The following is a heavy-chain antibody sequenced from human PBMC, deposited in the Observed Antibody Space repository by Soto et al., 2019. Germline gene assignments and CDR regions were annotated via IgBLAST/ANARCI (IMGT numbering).Heavy chain of an antibody. Sequence: PGDSLKISCKGSGYSFTSYWIGWVRQMPGKGLEWMGVIYPGDSDTRYSPSFQGQVTISADKSISTAYLQWSSLKASDTAMYYCARLRSHSSGRPFYFEYWGQGTPVTVSS. CDR1: GYSFTSYW. D-gene: IGHD6-19*01. J-gene: IGHJ4*02. CDR2: IYPGDSDT. CDR3: ARLRSHSSGRPFYFEY. V-gene: IGHV5-51*01.